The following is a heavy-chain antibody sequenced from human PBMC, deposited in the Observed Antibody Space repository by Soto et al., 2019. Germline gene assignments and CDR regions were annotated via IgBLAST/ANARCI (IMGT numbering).Heavy chain of an antibody. CDR1: GGSFSGYY. CDR2: INHSGST. J-gene: IGHJ4*02. CDR3: ARKVLRFLEWLPPRLVYFDY. D-gene: IGHD3-3*01. V-gene: IGHV4-34*01. Sequence: QVQLQQWGAGLLKHSETLSLTCAVYGGSFSGYYWSWIRQPPGKVLVWIGEINHSGSTNYNPSLKGRVTISADTSKNQFSLKLSSVTAADTAVYYCARKVLRFLEWLPPRLVYFDYWGQGTLVTVSS.